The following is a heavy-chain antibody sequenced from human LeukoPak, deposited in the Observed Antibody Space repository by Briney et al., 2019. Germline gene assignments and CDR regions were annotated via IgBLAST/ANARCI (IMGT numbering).Heavy chain of an antibody. CDR1: GWSFSGYY. J-gene: IGHJ4*02. V-gene: IGHV4-34*01. CDR2: INHSGST. CDR3: ARGLYVRAVAGTGSVGVGVPLDY. D-gene: IGHD6-19*01. Sequence: SETLSLSCAVYGWSFSGYYWSWIRQPPGNGLEGMGEINHSGSTNYNPSLKSRVTISVDTSKNQFSLKLSSVTAADTAVYYCARGLYVRAVAGTGSVGVGVPLDYWGQGTLVTVSS.